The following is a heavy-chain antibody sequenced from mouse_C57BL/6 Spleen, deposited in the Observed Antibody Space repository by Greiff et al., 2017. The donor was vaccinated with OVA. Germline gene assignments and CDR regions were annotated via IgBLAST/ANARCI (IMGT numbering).Heavy chain of an antibody. CDR2: ISPRSGNT. V-gene: IGHV1-81*01. J-gene: IGHJ4*01. CDR3: AAGDYAMDY. Sequence: VQLQQSGAELARPGASVKLSCKASGYTFTSYGISWVKQRTGQGLEWIGEISPRSGNTYYNEKFKGKATLTADKSSSTAYMELRSLTSEDSAVYFCAAGDYAMDYWGQGTSVTVSS. CDR1: GYTFTSYG.